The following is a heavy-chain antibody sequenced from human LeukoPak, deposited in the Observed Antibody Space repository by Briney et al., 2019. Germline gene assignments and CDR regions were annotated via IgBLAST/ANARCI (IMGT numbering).Heavy chain of an antibody. CDR3: ARGVVVPAAILMVDAFDI. J-gene: IGHJ3*02. D-gene: IGHD2-2*01. CDR2: ISAYNGNT. V-gene: IGHV1-18*01. CDR1: GYTFTSYG. Sequence: ASVKVSCKASGYTFTSYGISWVRQAPGQGLEWMGWISAYNGNTNYAQKLQGRVTMTTDTSTSTAYMELRSLRSDDTAVYYCARGVVVPAAILMVDAFDIWGQGTMVTVSS.